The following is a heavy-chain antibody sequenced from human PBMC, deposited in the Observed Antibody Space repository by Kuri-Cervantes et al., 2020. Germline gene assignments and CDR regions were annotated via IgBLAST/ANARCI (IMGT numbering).Heavy chain of an antibody. CDR3: ARGGSGSYQYYFDY. Sequence: ASVKVSCKAPGNTFTSYYMHWVRQVPGQGLEWMGIINPSGDSAKYAQKFQGRVTRTRDTSTSTLYMELNSLNSEDAAVYFCARGGSGSYQYYFDYWGQGTLVTVSS. V-gene: IGHV1-46*01. CDR2: INPSGDSA. D-gene: IGHD1-26*01. J-gene: IGHJ4*02. CDR1: GNTFTSYY.